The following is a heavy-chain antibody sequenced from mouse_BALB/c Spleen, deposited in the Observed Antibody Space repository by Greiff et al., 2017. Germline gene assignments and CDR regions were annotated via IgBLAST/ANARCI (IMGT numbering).Heavy chain of an antibody. D-gene: IGHD2-10*02. J-gene: IGHJ4*01. CDR1: GFYIKDTY. CDR2: IDPANGNT. Sequence: VQLQQSGAELVKPGASVKLSCTASGFYIKDTYMQWVKQGPEQGLEWIGRIDPANGNTKYDPKFQGNDTITADTSSNKAYLQLSSLTSEDTAVYYCARRDDEYDYAMDYWGQGTSVPDTS. CDR3: ARRDDEYDYAMDY. V-gene: IGHV14-3*02.